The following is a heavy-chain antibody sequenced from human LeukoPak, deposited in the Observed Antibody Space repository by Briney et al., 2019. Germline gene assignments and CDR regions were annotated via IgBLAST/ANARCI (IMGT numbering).Heavy chain of an antibody. Sequence: GGSLRLSCAASGFTFSSYWMHWVRQAPGKGLVWVSRINSDESSTTYADSVKGRFTISRDNAKNTLYLQMNSLRAEDTAVCYCARVKGELNFDYWGQGTLVTVSS. CDR1: GFTFSSYW. CDR3: ARVKGELNFDY. CDR2: INSDESST. D-gene: IGHD1-26*01. V-gene: IGHV3-74*01. J-gene: IGHJ4*02.